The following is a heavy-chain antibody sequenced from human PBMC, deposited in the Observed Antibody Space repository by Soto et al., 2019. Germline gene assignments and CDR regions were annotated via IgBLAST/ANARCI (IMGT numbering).Heavy chain of an antibody. CDR1: GGSINTFY. CDR2: IFSSGST. V-gene: IGHV4-4*07. Sequence: SETLSLTCTVSGGSINTFYWSWVRQPAGKGLEWIGRIFSSGSTSFNPSLESRAAMSVDTSKNHFSLNLSPVTAADMAVYYCAREESYTAYNFAHGIQLWSFDFWGQGALVTVSS. J-gene: IGHJ4*02. CDR3: AREESYTAYNFAHGIQLWSFDF. D-gene: IGHD5-18*01.